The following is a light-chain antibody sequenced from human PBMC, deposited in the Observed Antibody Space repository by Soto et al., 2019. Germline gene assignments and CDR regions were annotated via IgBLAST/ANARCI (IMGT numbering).Light chain of an antibody. CDR3: QQYESGWT. Sequence: DIQMTQSPSTLSASVGDRITITCRASQSSSSWLAWYQQKPGKAPNLLNYNASSSESGVPSRFSGSGSGTEFTLTISSLQPDDSATYYCQQYESGWTFGQGTKVEIK. CDR1: QSSSSW. CDR2: NAS. V-gene: IGKV1-5*03. J-gene: IGKJ1*01.